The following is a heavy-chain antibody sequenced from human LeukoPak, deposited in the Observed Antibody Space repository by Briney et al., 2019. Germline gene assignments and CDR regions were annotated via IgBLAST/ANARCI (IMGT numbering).Heavy chain of an antibody. J-gene: IGHJ3*02. CDR3: ARGSSFYRDAFDI. D-gene: IGHD3-22*01. Sequence: GESLKISCKGSGFTFTTHWIGWMRQMPGNGLEWMGIIYPGDSDTRYSPSFQGQVTISVDKSITTAYLQWSSLKASDTAMYYCARGSSFYRDAFDIWGQGTMVTVFS. CDR1: GFTFTTHW. V-gene: IGHV5-51*01. CDR2: IYPGDSDT.